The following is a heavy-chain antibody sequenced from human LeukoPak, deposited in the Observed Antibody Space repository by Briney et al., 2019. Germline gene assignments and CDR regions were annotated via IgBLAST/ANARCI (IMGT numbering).Heavy chain of an antibody. D-gene: IGHD3-3*01. J-gene: IGHJ4*02. Sequence: GGSLRLSCAASGFTVSSNYMTWVRQAPGRGLEWVSDIYSGGSTYYADSMKCRFTISRDNSKNTLYLQMNSLRTEDTAVYYCARDLGGGSGYFDYWGQGTLVTVSS. CDR1: GFTVSSNY. CDR3: ARDLGGGSGYFDY. CDR2: IYSGGST. V-gene: IGHV3-53*01.